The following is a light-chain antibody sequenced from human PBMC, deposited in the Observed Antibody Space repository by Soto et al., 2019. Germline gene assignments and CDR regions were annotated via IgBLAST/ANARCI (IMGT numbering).Light chain of an antibody. Sequence: EVVVTQSPASLAGSSGWRATLSCRASQSVSSNLAWYQQKPGQAPRLLIYGASTRATGIPARFSGSGSGTEFTITIGSLQSEYFAVYYCNQYDNWPKTFRQGTRLEIK. CDR3: NQYDNWPKT. CDR2: GAS. CDR1: QSVSSN. J-gene: IGKJ5*01. V-gene: IGKV3-15*01.